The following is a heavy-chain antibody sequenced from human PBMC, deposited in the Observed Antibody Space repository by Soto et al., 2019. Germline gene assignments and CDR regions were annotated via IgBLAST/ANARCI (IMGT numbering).Heavy chain of an antibody. J-gene: IGHJ5*02. CDR3: AQDRTAILAEVSWLES. D-gene: IGHD5-12*01. V-gene: IGHV3-30*18. CDR1: GFTFNSHG. Sequence: QVLLVESGGGAVQPGGSLTLSCVGSGFTFNSHGMHWVRQAPGKGLEWVAVISYDGSNKYYEESVKGRFTISRDNSRNTVYLQLNSLRAEDTALYYCAQDRTAILAEVSWLESWGQGTLVTVSA. CDR2: ISYDGSNK.